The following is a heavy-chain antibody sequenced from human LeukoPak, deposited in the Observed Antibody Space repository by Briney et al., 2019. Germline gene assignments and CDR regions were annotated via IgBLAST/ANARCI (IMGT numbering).Heavy chain of an antibody. J-gene: IGHJ6*02. CDR2: ISSSSSYI. CDR3: ARRKTTRDTAMGKYYYYGMDV. V-gene: IGHV3-21*01. Sequence: GSLRLSCAASGFTFSSYSMSWVRQAPGKGLEWVSSISSSSSYIYYADSVKGRFTISRDNAKNSLYLQMNSLRAEDTAVYYCARRKTTRDTAMGKYYYYGMDVWGQGTTVTVSS. D-gene: IGHD5-18*01. CDR1: GFTFSSYS.